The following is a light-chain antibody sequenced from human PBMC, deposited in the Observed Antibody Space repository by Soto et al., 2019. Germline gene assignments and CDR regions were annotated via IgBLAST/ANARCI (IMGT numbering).Light chain of an antibody. V-gene: IGLV2-14*03. CDR3: SSYTSSSTPCV. Sequence: QSVLTQPASVSGSPGQSITISCTGNSSDFGNYNYVSWYQHHPGKAPKLMIYDVSNRPSGVSNRFSGSKSGNTASLTISGLQAEDEADYYCSSYTSSSTPCVFGTGTKVTVL. CDR2: DVS. J-gene: IGLJ1*01. CDR1: SSDFGNYNY.